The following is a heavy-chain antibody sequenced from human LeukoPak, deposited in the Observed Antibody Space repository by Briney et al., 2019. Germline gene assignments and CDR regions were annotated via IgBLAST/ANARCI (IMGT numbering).Heavy chain of an antibody. CDR3: ARIGHEDYYFDY. CDR1: AGSINNYH. Sequence: SETLSLTCTVAAGSINNYHWSWIRQPPGQGLEWIGCIFYSGNTYYNPSLKSRVTISVDTSKNQFSLKLSSVTAADTAVYYCARIGHEDYYFDYWGQGTLVTVSS. CDR2: IFYSGNT. V-gene: IGHV4-59*01. J-gene: IGHJ4*02.